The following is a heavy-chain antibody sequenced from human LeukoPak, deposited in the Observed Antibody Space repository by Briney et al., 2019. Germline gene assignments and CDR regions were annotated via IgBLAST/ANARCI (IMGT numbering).Heavy chain of an antibody. J-gene: IGHJ4*02. D-gene: IGHD1-26*01. Sequence: PGGSVRLSRAASGFTHRDYYMRGVRQPRGKGLVGVSYIRSSGSTIYYAESVKDRFTISRDNAKNSLYLQMNRLRAEDTAVYYCARGERGATHPVFGYFDYWGRGTLVTVSS. CDR3: ARGERGATHPVFGYFDY. V-gene: IGHV3-11*01. CDR2: IRSSGSTI. CDR1: GFTHRDYY.